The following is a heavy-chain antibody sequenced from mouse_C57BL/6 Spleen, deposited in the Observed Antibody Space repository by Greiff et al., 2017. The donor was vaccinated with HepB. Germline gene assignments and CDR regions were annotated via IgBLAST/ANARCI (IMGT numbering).Heavy chain of an antibody. J-gene: IGHJ2*01. CDR1: GYTFTSYW. Sequence: VQLQQPGAELVKPGASVKMSCKASGYTFTSYWITWVKQRPGQGLEWIGDLYPGSGSTNYNEKFKSKATLTVDTSSSTAYMQLSSLTSEDSAVYDCARGYYGQYYFDYWGQGTTLTVSS. V-gene: IGHV1-55*01. CDR3: ARGYYGQYYFDY. D-gene: IGHD1-2*01. CDR2: LYPGSGST.